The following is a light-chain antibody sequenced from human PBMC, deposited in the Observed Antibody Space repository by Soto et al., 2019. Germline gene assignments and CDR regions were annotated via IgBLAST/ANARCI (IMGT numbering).Light chain of an antibody. J-gene: IGKJ1*01. CDR2: DAS. Sequence: DIQMTQSPSTLSASVGDIVTIACRASQSVNTWLAWYQQKPGKAPRLLIYDASTLESGVPSRFGGSGSGTEFTLTISSLQPDDFTTYYCHQYNTYPWTCGQGTKVDIK. V-gene: IGKV1-5*01. CDR3: HQYNTYPWT. CDR1: QSVNTW.